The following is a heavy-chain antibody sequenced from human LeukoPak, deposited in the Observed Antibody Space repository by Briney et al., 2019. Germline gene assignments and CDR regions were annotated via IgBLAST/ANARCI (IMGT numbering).Heavy chain of an antibody. Sequence: PSETLSLTCTVSGGSISNYYWSWIRQPPGKGLEYIGFIYYTGTTNYNPSLKSRVTISVDTSKNQFSLKLSSVTAADTAVYYCARRGYWSGYFVFDHWGQGALVTVSS. CDR2: IYYTGTT. CDR1: GGSISNYY. D-gene: IGHD3-3*01. V-gene: IGHV4-59*08. CDR3: ARRGYWSGYFVFDH. J-gene: IGHJ4*02.